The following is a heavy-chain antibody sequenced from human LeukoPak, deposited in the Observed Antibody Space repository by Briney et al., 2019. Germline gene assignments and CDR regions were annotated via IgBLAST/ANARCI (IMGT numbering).Heavy chain of an antibody. J-gene: IGHJ4*02. CDR1: GFTFSSYS. V-gene: IGHV3-30*03. CDR3: ARDRSLHDFWSGYWIKKRGFDY. Sequence: GGSLRLSCAASGFTFSSYSMTWVRQAPGKGLEWVAVISYDGSNKYYADSVKGRFTISRDNSKNTLYLQMNSLRAEDTAVYYCARDRSLHDFWSGYWIKKRGFDYWGQGTLVTVSS. CDR2: ISYDGSNK. D-gene: IGHD3-3*01.